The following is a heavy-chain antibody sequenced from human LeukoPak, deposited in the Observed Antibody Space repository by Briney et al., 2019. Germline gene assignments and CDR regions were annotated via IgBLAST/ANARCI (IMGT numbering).Heavy chain of an antibody. J-gene: IGHJ6*03. Sequence: GGSLRLSCAAAGFTFSDYGMNWVRQAPGKGLEWVSGISGSGISTYYADSVKGRFTISRDNSKNTLYLQMNSLRAEDTAVYYCAKGPGYYHMDVWGKGTTVTVSS. CDR3: AKGPGYYHMDV. CDR2: ISGSGIST. V-gene: IGHV3-23*01. CDR1: GFTFSDYG.